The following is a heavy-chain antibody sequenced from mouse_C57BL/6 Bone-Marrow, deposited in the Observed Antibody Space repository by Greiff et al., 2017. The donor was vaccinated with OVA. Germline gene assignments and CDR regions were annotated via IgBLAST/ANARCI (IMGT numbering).Heavy chain of an antibody. D-gene: IGHD1-1*01. CDR2: ISNLAYSI. CDR3: ARIDYYGSSYWYFDV. J-gene: IGHJ1*03. V-gene: IGHV5-15*01. Sequence: EVKVVESGGGLVQPGGSLKLSCAASGFTFSDYGMAWVRQAPRKGPEWVAFISNLAYSIYYADTVTGRFTISRENAKNTLYLEMSSLRSEDTAMYYCARIDYYGSSYWYFDVWGTGTTVTVSS. CDR1: GFTFSDYG.